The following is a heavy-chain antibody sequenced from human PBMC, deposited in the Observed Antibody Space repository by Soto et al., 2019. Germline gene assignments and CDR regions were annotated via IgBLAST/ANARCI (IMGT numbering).Heavy chain of an antibody. D-gene: IGHD1-1*01. CDR1: GYSFTSYW. CDR3: AISPPRENGNEGTSNTGMDV. CDR2: IYPGDSDT. V-gene: IGHV5-51*01. Sequence: PGESLKISCKGSGYSFTSYWIGWVRQMPGKGLEWMGIIYPGDSDTRYSPSFQGQVTISADKSISTAYLQWSSLKASDTAMYYCAISPPRENGNEGTSNTGMDVGAKGNTLPVPS. J-gene: IGHJ6*04.